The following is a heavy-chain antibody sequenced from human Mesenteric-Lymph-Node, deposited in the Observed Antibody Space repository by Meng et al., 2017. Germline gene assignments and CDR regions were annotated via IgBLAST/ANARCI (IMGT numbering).Heavy chain of an antibody. CDR2: IYHSGST. Sequence: QGQLQQWGGGLLKPSGTLSLTCAVYGGSFSGYYWSWIRQPPGKGLEWIGEIYHSGSTNDNPSLKSRVTISVDKSKNQFSLKLSSVTAADTAVYYCARVAAAGNEWFDPWGQGTLVTVSS. CDR1: GGSFSGYY. D-gene: IGHD6-13*01. CDR3: ARVAAAGNEWFDP. V-gene: IGHV4-34*01. J-gene: IGHJ5*02.